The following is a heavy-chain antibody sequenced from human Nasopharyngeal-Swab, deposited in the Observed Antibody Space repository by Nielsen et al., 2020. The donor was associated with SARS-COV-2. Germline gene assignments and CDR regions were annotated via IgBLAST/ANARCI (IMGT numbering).Heavy chain of an antibody. V-gene: IGHV1-18*01. CDR1: GYTFNNYG. Sequence: ASVKVSCKASGYTFNNYGISSVRQAPGQGLEWVGWISGYNGKTNYAQKFQGRVTMTIDTSTSTAYMELRSLRFDDTAVYYCAREIPAFDPWGQGTLVTVPS. CDR3: AREIPAFDP. J-gene: IGHJ5*02. CDR2: ISGYNGKT.